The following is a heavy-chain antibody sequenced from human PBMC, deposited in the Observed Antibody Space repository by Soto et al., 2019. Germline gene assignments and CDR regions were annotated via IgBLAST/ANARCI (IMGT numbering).Heavy chain of an antibody. J-gene: IGHJ5*02. V-gene: IGHV4-59*01. CDR3: ARAEGYYDSSDYYSA. D-gene: IGHD3-22*01. CDR1: GGSISSYY. Sequence: PSETLSLTCTVSGGSISSYYWSWIRQPPGKGLEWIGYIYYSGSTNYNPSLKSRVTISVDTSKNQFSLKLSSVTAADTAVYYCARAEGYYDSSDYYSAWGQGTLVTVSS. CDR2: IYYSGST.